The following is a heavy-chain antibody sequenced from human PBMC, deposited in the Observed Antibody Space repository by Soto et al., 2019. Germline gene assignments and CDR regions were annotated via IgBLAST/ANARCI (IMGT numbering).Heavy chain of an antibody. J-gene: IGHJ5*02. V-gene: IGHV1-46*01. Sequence: ASVQVSCKAPRDTFTSYYINWVRQAPGQGLEWMGVINPHGGSTDYAQKFKGRVTLTRDTSASTVYMEVSSLTSEDTAMYYCARSSGGNFGIIIEGTNWFAPWGQGTLVTAPQ. D-gene: IGHD1-26*01. CDR1: RDTFTSYY. CDR3: ARSSGGNFGIIIEGTNWFAP. CDR2: INPHGGST.